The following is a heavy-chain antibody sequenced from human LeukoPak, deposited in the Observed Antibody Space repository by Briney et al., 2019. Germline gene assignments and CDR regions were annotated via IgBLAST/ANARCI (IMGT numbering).Heavy chain of an antibody. CDR1: GFTVSSNY. J-gene: IGHJ4*02. CDR2: FYSGGST. CDR3: ARDYVGDY. V-gene: IGHV3-53*01. Sequence: GGSLRLSCAASGFTVSSNYMSWVRQAPRKGLEWVSVFYSGGSTYYADSVKGRFTISRDNSKNTLYLQMNSLRAEDTAVYYCARDYVGDYWGQGTLVTVSS. D-gene: IGHD3-10*01.